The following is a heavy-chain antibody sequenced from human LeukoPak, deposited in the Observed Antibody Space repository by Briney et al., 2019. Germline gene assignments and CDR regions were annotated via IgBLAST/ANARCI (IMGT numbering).Heavy chain of an antibody. CDR3: ATDLLGGSHSSSIRSY. V-gene: IGHV1-69*04. D-gene: IGHD6-6*01. Sequence: ASVKVSCKASGGTFSSYAISWVRQAPGQGLEWMGRIIPILGIANYAQKFQGRVTITADKSTSTAYMELSSLRSEDTAVYYCATDLLGGSHSSSIRSYWGQGTLVTVSS. CDR1: GGTFSSYA. J-gene: IGHJ4*02. CDR2: IIPILGIA.